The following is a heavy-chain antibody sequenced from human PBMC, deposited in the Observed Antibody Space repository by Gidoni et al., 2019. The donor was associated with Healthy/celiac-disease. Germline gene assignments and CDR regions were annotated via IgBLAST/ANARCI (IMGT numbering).Heavy chain of an antibody. V-gene: IGHV3-33*01. CDR2: IWYDGSNK. D-gene: IGHD4-17*01. Sequence: QVQLVESGGGVVQPGRSLRLSCGASGFTFSSYGMHWVRQAPGKGLEWVAVIWYDGSNKYYADSVKGRFTISRDNSKNTLYLQMNSLRAEDTAVYYCARDRAVTTPMYYFDYWGQGTLVTVSS. CDR3: ARDRAVTTPMYYFDY. J-gene: IGHJ4*02. CDR1: GFTFSSYG.